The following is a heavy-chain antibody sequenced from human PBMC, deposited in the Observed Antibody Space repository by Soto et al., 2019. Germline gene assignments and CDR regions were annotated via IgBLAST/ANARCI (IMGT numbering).Heavy chain of an antibody. CDR1: GFTFSRQA. D-gene: IGHD2-15*01. CDR2: IWYHGIDK. V-gene: IGHV3-33*01. Sequence: QVQLVESGGGVVQPERSLRLSCAASGFTFSRQAMHWVRQAPGRGLEWVAVIWYHGIDKYYADSVKGRFTISRDNSKNTVYLQMSSLRCDDTAVYYCATGFLGLCTGGNCPLDYWGQGTLVTVSS. CDR3: ATGFLGLCTGGNCPLDY. J-gene: IGHJ4*02.